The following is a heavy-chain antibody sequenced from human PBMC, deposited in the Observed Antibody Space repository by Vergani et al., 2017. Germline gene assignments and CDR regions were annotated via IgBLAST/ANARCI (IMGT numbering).Heavy chain of an antibody. J-gene: IGHJ5*02. V-gene: IGHV4-59*12. CDR1: GGSISSYY. D-gene: IGHD3-10*01. CDR3: AREGRSMVRGVIIRGWFDP. Sequence: QVQLQESGPGLVKPSQTLSLTCTVSGGSISSYYWSWIRQPPGKGLEWIGYIYYSGSTNYNPSLKSRVTISVDTSKNQFSLKLSSVTAADTAVYYCAREGRSMVRGVIIRGWFDPWGQGTLVTVSS. CDR2: IYYSGST.